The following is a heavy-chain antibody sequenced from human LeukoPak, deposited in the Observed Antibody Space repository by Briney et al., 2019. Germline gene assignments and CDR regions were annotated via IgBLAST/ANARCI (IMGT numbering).Heavy chain of an antibody. CDR1: GGSISSGRYY. CDR3: ATDGMVRGPDAWFDS. Sequence: PSQTLSLTCNVSGGSISSGRYYWSWIRQPAGKGLEWIGRIYTRGSTNYNPSLKSRVTMSGDTSKNQFSLKLSSVTAADTAVYYCATDGMVRGPDAWFDSWGQGTLVTVSS. D-gene: IGHD3-10*01. V-gene: IGHV4-61*02. CDR2: IYTRGST. J-gene: IGHJ5*01.